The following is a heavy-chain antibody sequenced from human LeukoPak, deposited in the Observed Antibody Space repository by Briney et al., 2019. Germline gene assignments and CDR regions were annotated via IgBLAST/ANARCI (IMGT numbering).Heavy chain of an antibody. V-gene: IGHV3-23*01. D-gene: IGHD5-18*01. CDR3: AKDLRIQLWAYYFDY. CDR1: GFTFSSYA. Sequence: GGSLRLSCAASGFTFSSYAMSWVRQAPGKGLEWVSAISGGGGSTYYADSVKGRFTISRDNSKNTLYLQMNSLRAEDTAVYYCAKDLRIQLWAYYFDYWGQGTLVTVSS. CDR2: ISGGGGST. J-gene: IGHJ4*02.